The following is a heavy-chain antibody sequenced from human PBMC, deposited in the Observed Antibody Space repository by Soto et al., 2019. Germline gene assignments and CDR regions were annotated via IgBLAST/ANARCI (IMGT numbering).Heavy chain of an antibody. CDR1: GYTFTSYY. J-gene: IGHJ4*02. CDR3: ARGYCSSTSCYPSPFDY. Sequence: QVQLVQSGAEVKKPGASVKVSCKASGYTFTSYYMHWVRQAPGQGLEWMGIINPSGGSTSYAQKFQGRVTMTRDTSTSTVYMELSSLRSEDTAVYYCARGYCSSTSCYPSPFDYWGQGTLVTVSS. D-gene: IGHD2-2*01. CDR2: INPSGGST. V-gene: IGHV1-46*03.